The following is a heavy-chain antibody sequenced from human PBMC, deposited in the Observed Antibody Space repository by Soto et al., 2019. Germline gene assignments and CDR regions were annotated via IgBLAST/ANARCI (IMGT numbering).Heavy chain of an antibody. CDR2: ISGSGGGT. CDR3: GKKTDSSSPWGALDI. V-gene: IGHV3-23*01. D-gene: IGHD6-6*01. J-gene: IGHJ3*02. CDR1: GFTFSSYA. Sequence: EVQLLESGGGLVQPGGSLRLSCAASGFTFSSYAMTWVRQAPAQGLEWVSGISGSGGGTYYADSVKGRFTISRDSSKNTLYLQMDSLRAEDTAVYYCGKKTDSSSPWGALDIWGQGTMVSVSS.